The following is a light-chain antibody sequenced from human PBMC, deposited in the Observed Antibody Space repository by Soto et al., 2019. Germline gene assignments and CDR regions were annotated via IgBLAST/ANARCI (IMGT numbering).Light chain of an antibody. CDR1: QSICNW. Sequence: DIEIAQSPSTLPASVGDRVTITCRASQSICNWLAWYQQKPGTAPKVLIYHASNLQSGVPSRFRGSGSGTESTLTISSLQPDDFATYYCQHYNSYSEAFGQGTKVDIK. CDR2: HAS. J-gene: IGKJ1*01. V-gene: IGKV1-5*01. CDR3: QHYNSYSEA.